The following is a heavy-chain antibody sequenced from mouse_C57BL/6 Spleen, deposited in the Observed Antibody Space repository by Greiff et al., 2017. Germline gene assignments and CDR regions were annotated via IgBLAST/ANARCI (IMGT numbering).Heavy chain of an antibody. D-gene: IGHD1-1*01. Sequence: EVQLVESGGGLVKPGGSLKLSCAASGFTFSDYGMHWVRQAPEKGLEWVAYISSGSSTIYYADTVKGRFTISRDNAKNTLFLQMTSLRSEDTAMYYCARDTTVVGSSYAMDYWGQGTSVTVSS. CDR3: ARDTTVVGSSYAMDY. CDR1: GFTFSDYG. CDR2: ISSGSSTI. J-gene: IGHJ4*01. V-gene: IGHV5-17*01.